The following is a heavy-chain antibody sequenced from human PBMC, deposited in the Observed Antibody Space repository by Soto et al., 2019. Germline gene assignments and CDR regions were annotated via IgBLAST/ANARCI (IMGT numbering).Heavy chain of an antibody. Sequence: SHTLTLTCTVDWGSVRGAYRSVMQEPPGEGRERSGEIGHSGSTIYKPSLESRVTISEDSSNNQFSPKLNSVTAAHTAVYYRARHGGYNFDYWGQGAPVTVSS. V-gene: IGHV4-34*01. CDR1: WGSVRGAY. CDR3: ARHGGYNFDY. J-gene: IGHJ4*02. D-gene: IGHD6-13*01. CDR2: IGHSGST.